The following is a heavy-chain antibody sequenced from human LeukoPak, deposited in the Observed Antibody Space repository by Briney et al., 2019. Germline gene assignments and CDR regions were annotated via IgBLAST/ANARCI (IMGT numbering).Heavy chain of an antibody. J-gene: IGHJ4*02. CDR3: ARVSYYFDY. CDR2: IYYSGST. D-gene: IGHD1-26*01. Sequence: SETLSLTCTVSGGSISSYYWSWIRQPPGKELEWIGYIYYSGSTNYNPSLKSRVTISVDTSKSQFSLKLSSVTAADTAVYYCARVSYYFDYWGQGTLVTVSS. CDR1: GGSISSYY. V-gene: IGHV4-59*01.